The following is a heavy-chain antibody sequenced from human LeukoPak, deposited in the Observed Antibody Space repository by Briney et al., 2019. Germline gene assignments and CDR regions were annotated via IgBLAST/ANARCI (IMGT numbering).Heavy chain of an antibody. V-gene: IGHV3-21*01. Sequence: GGSLRLSCAASGFTFSSYSMNWVRQAPGKGLEWVSSISSSSSYIYYADSVKGRFTISRDNANNSLYLQMNSLRAEDTAVYYCARGPGIAAAGTHWFDPWGQGTLVTVSS. D-gene: IGHD6-13*01. CDR3: ARGPGIAAAGTHWFDP. J-gene: IGHJ5*02. CDR1: GFTFSSYS. CDR2: ISSSSSYI.